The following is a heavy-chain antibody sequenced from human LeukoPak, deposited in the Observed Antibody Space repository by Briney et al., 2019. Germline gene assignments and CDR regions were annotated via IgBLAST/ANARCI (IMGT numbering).Heavy chain of an antibody. D-gene: IGHD3-16*01. CDR1: GFTFSSYA. V-gene: IGHV3-23*01. Sequence: GGSLRLSCAASGFTFSSYAMSWVRQAPRKGLEWVSSISADGKRTYYTDSVKGRFTISRDNSKSALYLQMNSLRAEDTAIYYCAKRSPPDTFYFDYWGQGTLVTVSS. J-gene: IGHJ4*02. CDR3: AKRSPPDTFYFDY. CDR2: ISADGKRT.